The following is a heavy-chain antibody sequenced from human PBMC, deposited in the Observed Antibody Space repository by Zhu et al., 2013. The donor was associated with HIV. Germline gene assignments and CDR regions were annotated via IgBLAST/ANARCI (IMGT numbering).Heavy chain of an antibody. CDR1: GGSISSGGYY. V-gene: IGHV4-31*03. CDR3: ARGGKTTVVTSIGGPNWYFDL. CDR2: IYHSGST. J-gene: IGHJ2*01. Sequence: QVQLQESGPGLVKPSQTLSLTCTVSGGSISSGGYYWSWIRQHPGKGLEWIGYIYHSGSTYYNPSLKSRVTISVDRSKNQFSLKLSSVTAADTAVYYCARGGKTTVVTSIGGPNWYFDLWGRGTLVTVSS. D-gene: IGHD4-17*01.